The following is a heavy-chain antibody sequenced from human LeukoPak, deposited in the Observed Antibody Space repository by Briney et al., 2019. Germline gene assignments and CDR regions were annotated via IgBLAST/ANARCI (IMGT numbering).Heavy chain of an antibody. V-gene: IGHV4-39*07. CDR2: IYYSGST. CDR1: GGSISSSNYY. J-gene: IGHJ3*02. D-gene: IGHD3-22*01. CDR3: ARGRYYYDSSGYNDAFDI. Sequence: SETLSLTCTVSGGSISSSNYYWGWIRQPPGKGLEWIGNIYYSGSTYYNPSLKSRVTISVDTSKNQFSLNPSSVTAADTAVYYCARGRYYYDSSGYNDAFDIWGQGTMVTVSS.